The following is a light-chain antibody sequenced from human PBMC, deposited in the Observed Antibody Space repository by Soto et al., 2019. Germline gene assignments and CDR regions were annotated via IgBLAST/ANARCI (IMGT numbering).Light chain of an antibody. J-gene: IGLJ1*01. CDR1: RLGQKY. CDR3: QAWDSSTVV. CDR2: KDT. V-gene: IGLV3-1*01. Sequence: SYELTQPPSVSVSPGQTATITCSGDRLGQKYACWYQQKPGQSPVLVIYKDTKRPSGIPERFSGSNSGNTATLTISGTQAMDEADYYCQAWDSSTVVFGAGTKLTVL.